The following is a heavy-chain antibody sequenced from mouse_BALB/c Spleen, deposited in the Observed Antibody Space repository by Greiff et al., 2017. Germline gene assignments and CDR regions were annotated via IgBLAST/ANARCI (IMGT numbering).Heavy chain of an antibody. CDR3: TRYYGYGYFDD. D-gene: IGHD1-1*01. Sequence: QVQLQQSGAELVRPGASVTLSCKASGYTFTDYEMHWVKQTPVHGLEWIGAIDPETGGTAYNQKFKGKATLTADKSSSTAYMELRSLASEDSAVYCCTRYYGYGYFDDWGAGTTVTVSS. CDR2: IDPETGGT. V-gene: IGHV1-15*01. CDR1: GYTFTDYE. J-gene: IGHJ1*01.